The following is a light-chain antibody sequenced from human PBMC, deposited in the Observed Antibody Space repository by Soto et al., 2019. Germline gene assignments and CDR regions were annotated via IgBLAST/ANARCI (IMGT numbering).Light chain of an antibody. CDR1: SSDVGSYNY. V-gene: IGLV2-14*03. CDR3: SSYTSTNTLV. J-gene: IGLJ3*02. CDR2: DVT. Sequence: QSALTQPASVSGSPGQSITVSCTGTSSDVGSYNYVSWYQQHPGRAPKLMIYDVTDRPSGVSNRFSGSKSGNTASLTISGLQPEDEAAYYCSSYTSTNTLVFGGGTKLTV.